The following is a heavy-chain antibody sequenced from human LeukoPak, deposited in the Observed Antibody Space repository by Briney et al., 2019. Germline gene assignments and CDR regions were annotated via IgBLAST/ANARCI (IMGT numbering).Heavy chain of an antibody. CDR1: GFTFSSYA. CDR2: ISISGGST. J-gene: IGHJ4*02. CDR3: AREGGYSGSYRDCYFDY. Sequence: GGSLRLSCAASGFTFSSYAMSWVRQAPGKGLEWVSTISISGGSTYYADSVKGRFTISRDNSKNTLYLQMNSLRAEDTAVYYCAREGGYSGSYRDCYFDYWGQGTLVTVSS. D-gene: IGHD1-26*01. V-gene: IGHV3-23*01.